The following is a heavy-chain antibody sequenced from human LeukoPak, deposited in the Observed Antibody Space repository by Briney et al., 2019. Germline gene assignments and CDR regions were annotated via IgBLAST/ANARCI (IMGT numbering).Heavy chain of an antibody. V-gene: IGHV3-23*01. D-gene: IGHD6-13*01. J-gene: IGHJ4*02. CDR2: ITGSGGNA. CDR3: AKAAATGSGYYFEY. Sequence: GGSLRLSCTASGFTFSNYAMSWVRQAPGKGLEWVSTITGSGGNAYYADSVKGRFTIPRGNSKSTLYLQMNSLRPEDAAVYYCAKAAATGSGYYFEYWGQGALVTVSS. CDR1: GFTFSNYA.